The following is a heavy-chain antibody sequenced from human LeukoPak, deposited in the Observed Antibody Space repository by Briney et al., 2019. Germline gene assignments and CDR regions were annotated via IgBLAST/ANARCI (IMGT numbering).Heavy chain of an antibody. CDR2: INPDGSTA. D-gene: IGHD6-19*01. V-gene: IGHV3-74*01. CDR1: GFTFSDYW. Sequence: QPGGSLRLSCAASGFTFSDYWMYWVRQGPGKGLLSVSRINPDGSTAHYADSVTGRFTISRDNARNTVYLQMNSLRAEDTAVYYCVSMWWLVLPPTALEAHRNSAYFDYWGQGTLVTVSS. J-gene: IGHJ4*02. CDR3: VSMWWLVLPPTALEAHRNSAYFDY.